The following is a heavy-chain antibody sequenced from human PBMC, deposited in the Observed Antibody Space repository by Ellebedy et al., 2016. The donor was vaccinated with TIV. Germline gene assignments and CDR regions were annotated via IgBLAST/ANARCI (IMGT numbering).Heavy chain of an antibody. CDR3: AVSRWAAAGLYYFDF. D-gene: IGHD6-13*01. CDR1: GFTFGCCA. J-gene: IGHJ4*02. Sequence: PGGSLRLSCAASGFTFGCCAMCWIRQPPGKGLEWVSVISNGGDTTYADSVTGRFTISRDNSKNTLYLQMNSLRADDTAIYYCAVSRWAAAGLYYFDFWGQGTLVTVSS. V-gene: IGHV3-23*01. CDR2: ISNGGDTT.